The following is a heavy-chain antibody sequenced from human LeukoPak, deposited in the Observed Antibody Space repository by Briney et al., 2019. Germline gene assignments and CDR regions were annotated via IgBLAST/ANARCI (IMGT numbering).Heavy chain of an antibody. CDR3: ARGRGEVLLCH. Sequence: PGGSLRLSCEASGFTFSTYTMHWVRQAPGKGLEWVSYISGSSSSIYYADSVRGRFTISRDNAKNSLYLQMNSLRAEDTAVYYCARGRGEVLLCHWGQGTLVTVSS. J-gene: IGHJ4*02. CDR2: ISGSSSSI. CDR1: GFTFSTYT. V-gene: IGHV3-48*01. D-gene: IGHD3-10*01.